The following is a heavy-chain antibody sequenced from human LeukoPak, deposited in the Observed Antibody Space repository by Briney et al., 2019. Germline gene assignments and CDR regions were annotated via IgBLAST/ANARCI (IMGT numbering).Heavy chain of an antibody. CDR3: ARAGLDSSGYSGFDY. CDR2: IHPTSGGT. V-gene: IGHV1-2*02. CDR1: GYTFTGYY. D-gene: IGHD3-22*01. Sequence: ASVKVSCKASGYTFTGYYMHWVRQAPGQGLEWMGWIHPTSGGTKYGQNFQGRVTLTRDTSISTAYMELSSLRSEDTAVYYCARAGLDSSGYSGFDYWGQGTLVTVSS. J-gene: IGHJ4*02.